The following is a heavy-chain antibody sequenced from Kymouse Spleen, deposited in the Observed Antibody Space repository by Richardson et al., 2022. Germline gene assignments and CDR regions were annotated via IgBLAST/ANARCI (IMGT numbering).Heavy chain of an antibody. CDR1: GFTFSSYS. CDR2: ISSSSSYI. CDR3: ARDRNWNYGRLTLFDY. J-gene: IGHJ4*02. V-gene: IGHV3-21*03. Sequence: EVQLVESGGGLVKPGGSLRLSCAASGFTFSSYSMNWVRQAPGKGLEWVSSISSSSSYIYYADSVKGRFTISRDNAKNSLYLQMNSLRAEDTAVYYCARDRNWNYGRLTLFDYWGQGTLVTVSS. D-gene: IGHD1-7*01.